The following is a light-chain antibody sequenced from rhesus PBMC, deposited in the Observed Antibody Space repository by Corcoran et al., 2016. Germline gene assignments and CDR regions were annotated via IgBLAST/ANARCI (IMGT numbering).Light chain of an antibody. CDR2: KFS. V-gene: IGKV2S8*01. Sequence: DVVMTQSPLSLPVTPGQPASISCRSSQSLVHSDGKIYLNWLQQKPGQPLSRLFYKFSNRDSGVPDRFSGSGAGTVFTLRISRLEAECVGVYYCGEGTTVPWTFGQGTKVEIK. CDR3: GEGTTVPWT. CDR1: QSLVHSDGKIY. J-gene: IGKJ1*01.